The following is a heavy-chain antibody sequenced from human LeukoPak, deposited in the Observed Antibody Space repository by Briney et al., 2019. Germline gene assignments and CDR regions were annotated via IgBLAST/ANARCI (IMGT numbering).Heavy chain of an antibody. D-gene: IGHD3-10*01. J-gene: IGHJ5*02. CDR2: ISSSSNFI. Sequence: GGSLRLSCAASGFTFSSYSMNWVRQAPGKGLEWVSSISSSSNFIYYADSVKGRFTISRDNAKNSLYLQMNSLRAEDTAVYYCAREWWGEYGPTWFDPWGQGTLVTVSS. CDR1: GFTFSSYS. V-gene: IGHV3-21*01. CDR3: AREWWGEYGPTWFDP.